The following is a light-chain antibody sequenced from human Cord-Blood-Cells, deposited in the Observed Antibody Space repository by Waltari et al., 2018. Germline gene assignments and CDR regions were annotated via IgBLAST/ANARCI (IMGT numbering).Light chain of an antibody. CDR2: AAS. Sequence: AIRMTQSPSSFSASTGDRVTITCRARQGISSYLAWYQQKPGKAPKLLIYAASTLQSGVPSSFSGSGSGTDLTLTISCLQSEDFATYYCQQYYSYPWTFGQGTKVEIK. CDR1: QGISSY. J-gene: IGKJ1*01. CDR3: QQYYSYPWT. V-gene: IGKV1-8*01.